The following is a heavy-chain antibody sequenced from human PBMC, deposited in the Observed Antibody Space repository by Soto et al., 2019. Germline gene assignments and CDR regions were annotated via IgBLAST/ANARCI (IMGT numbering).Heavy chain of an antibody. Sequence: ASVKVSCKASGGTFSSYAINWVRQAPGQGLEWMGGIIPIFGTTNYAQIFQGRVTITADKSTSTAYMELSSLRSEDTAVYYCARGSPGARVSFDYWGQGTLVTVSS. J-gene: IGHJ4*02. CDR1: GGTFSSYA. V-gene: IGHV1-69*06. CDR3: ARGSPGARVSFDY. CDR2: IIPIFGTT.